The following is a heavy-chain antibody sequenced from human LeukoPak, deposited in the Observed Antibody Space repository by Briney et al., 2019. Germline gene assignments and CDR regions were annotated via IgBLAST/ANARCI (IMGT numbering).Heavy chain of an antibody. Sequence: GGSLRLSFAASGFTFSSYAMSWVRQAPGKGLEWVSAISGSGGSTYYADSVKGRFTISRDNSKNTLYLQMTSLRAEDTAVYYCAKVTDGGVVIIMFDYWGQGPLVTVSS. J-gene: IGHJ4*02. CDR1: GFTFSSYA. CDR3: AKVTDGGVVIIMFDY. D-gene: IGHD3-3*01. V-gene: IGHV3-23*01. CDR2: ISGSGGST.